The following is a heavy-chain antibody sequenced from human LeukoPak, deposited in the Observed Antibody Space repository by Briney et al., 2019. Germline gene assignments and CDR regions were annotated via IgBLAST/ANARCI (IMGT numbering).Heavy chain of an antibody. J-gene: IGHJ4*02. CDR2: IHHSGIT. CDR1: GGSISSSRHY. D-gene: IGHD3-10*01. CDR3: ARHLDYYGSGSYLGF. Sequence: SETLSLTCTVSGGSISSSRHYWGWIRQPPGKGLEWIGSIHHSGITYYIPSLESRVTISVDTSKNQFSLKLNSVTAADTAVYYCARHLDYYGSGSYLGFWGQGTLVTVSS. V-gene: IGHV4-39*01.